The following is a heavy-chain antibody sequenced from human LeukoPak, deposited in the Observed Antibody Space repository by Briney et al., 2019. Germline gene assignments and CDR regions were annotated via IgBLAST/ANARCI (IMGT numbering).Heavy chain of an antibody. CDR1: GDSVSSNSAA. D-gene: IGHD3-10*01. Sequence: SQTLSLTCAISGDSVSSNSAAWNWIRQSPSRGLEWLGRTYYWSKWYNDYAVSVKSRITINPDTSKNQFSLQLNSVTPEDTAVYYCARDGYYGSGSYVDWFDPWGQGTLVTVSS. J-gene: IGHJ5*02. CDR3: ARDGYYGSGSYVDWFDP. CDR2: TYYWSKWYN. V-gene: IGHV6-1*01.